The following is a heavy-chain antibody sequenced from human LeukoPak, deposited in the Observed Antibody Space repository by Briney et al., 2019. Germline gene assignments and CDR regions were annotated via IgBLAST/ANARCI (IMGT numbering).Heavy chain of an antibody. Sequence: SVKVSCKASGGTFSSYAISWVRQAPGQGLEWMGGIIPIFGTANYAQKFQGRVTITPDESTSTAYMELSSLRSEDTAVYYCARTYYYDSSGNWFDPWGQGTLVTVSS. CDR2: IIPIFGTA. V-gene: IGHV1-69*13. J-gene: IGHJ5*02. CDR3: ARTYYYDSSGNWFDP. D-gene: IGHD3-22*01. CDR1: GGTFSSYA.